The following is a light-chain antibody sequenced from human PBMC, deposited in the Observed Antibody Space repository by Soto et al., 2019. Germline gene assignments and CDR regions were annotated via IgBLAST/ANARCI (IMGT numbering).Light chain of an antibody. J-gene: IGKJ1*01. V-gene: IGKV1-39*01. Sequence: DLQMTQSPSSLSASVGDRVTITCRASHSINSHLNWYQQRPEKAPKLLIYAASNLQSGVPSRFSSSGSGTEFTLTISGLLPEDFATYYCQQTYSTPSFGQGTKVEIK. CDR3: QQTYSTPS. CDR1: HSINSH. CDR2: AAS.